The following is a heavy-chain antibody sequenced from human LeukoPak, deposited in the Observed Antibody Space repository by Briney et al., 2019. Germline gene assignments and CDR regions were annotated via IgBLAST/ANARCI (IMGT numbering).Heavy chain of an antibody. J-gene: IGHJ4*02. D-gene: IGHD3-22*01. CDR1: GNIFTSYG. Sequence: GASVKVSCKASGNIFTSYGISWVRQAPGQGLECMGWFSGYTGNTNYAQKLQGRVTMTTDTSTSTAYMELRSLRSDDTAVYYCARAHEQFYYDTSGYRSYFFDYWGQGTLVTVSS. CDR3: ARAHEQFYYDTSGYRSYFFDY. V-gene: IGHV1-18*01. CDR2: FSGYTGNT.